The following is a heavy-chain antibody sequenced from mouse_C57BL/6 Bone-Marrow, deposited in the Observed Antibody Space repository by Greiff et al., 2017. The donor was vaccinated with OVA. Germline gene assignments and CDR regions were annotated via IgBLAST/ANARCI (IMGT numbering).Heavy chain of an antibody. V-gene: IGHV1-81*01. CDR2: IYPRSGNT. Sequence: VMLVESGAELARPGASVKLSCKASGYTFTSYGISWVKQRTGQGLEWIGEIYPRSGNTYYNEKFKGKATLTADKSSSTAYMELRSLTSEDSAVYFCARGADYDSYFDYWGQGTTLTVSS. CDR3: ARGADYDSYFDY. J-gene: IGHJ2*01. CDR1: GYTFTSYG. D-gene: IGHD2-4*01.